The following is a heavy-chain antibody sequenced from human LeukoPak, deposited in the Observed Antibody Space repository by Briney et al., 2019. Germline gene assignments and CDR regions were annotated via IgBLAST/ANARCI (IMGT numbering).Heavy chain of an antibody. J-gene: IGHJ6*03. CDR3: ASGYIAAAGTVRGYYYMDV. D-gene: IGHD6-13*01. CDR2: INPNSGGT. CDR1: GYTFTGYY. Sequence: GASVKVSCKASGYTFTGYYMHWVRQAPGQGLEWMGWINPNSGGTNYAQKFQGRVTMTRDTSISTAYMDLSRLRSDDTAVYYCASGYIAAAGTVRGYYYMDVWGKGTTVTVSS. V-gene: IGHV1-2*02.